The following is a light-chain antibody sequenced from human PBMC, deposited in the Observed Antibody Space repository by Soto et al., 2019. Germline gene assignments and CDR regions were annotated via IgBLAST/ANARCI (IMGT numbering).Light chain of an antibody. Sequence: QSALTQPASVSGSPGQSITISCTGTSSDVGGYKYVSWYQQEPGKAPKLMIYEVSNRPSGVSNRFSGSKSGNTASLTISGLQAEDEADYYCSSYTSGTTLVVFGGGTKVTVL. J-gene: IGLJ3*02. V-gene: IGLV2-14*01. CDR2: EVS. CDR1: SSDVGGYKY. CDR3: SSYTSGTTLVV.